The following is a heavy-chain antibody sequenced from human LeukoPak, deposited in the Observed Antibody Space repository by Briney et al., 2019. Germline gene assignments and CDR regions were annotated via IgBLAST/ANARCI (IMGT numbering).Heavy chain of an antibody. D-gene: IGHD6-6*01. CDR3: ASQYSSSFGLNYFDY. CDR2: IYTSGST. Sequence: SETLSLTCTVSGGSISSYYWSWIRQPAGKGLEWIGRIYTSGSTNYNPSLKTRVTMSVDTSKNQFSLKLSSVTAADTAVYYCASQYSSSFGLNYFDYWGQGTLVTVSS. V-gene: IGHV4-4*07. CDR1: GGSISSYY. J-gene: IGHJ4*02.